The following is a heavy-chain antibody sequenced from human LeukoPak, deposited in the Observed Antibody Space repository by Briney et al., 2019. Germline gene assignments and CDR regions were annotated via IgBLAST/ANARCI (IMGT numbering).Heavy chain of an antibody. D-gene: IGHD3-10*01. Sequence: GGSLRLSCAASGFTFDDYAMHWVRQAPGKGLEWVSGISWNSGSIGYADSVKGRFTISRDNAKNSLYPQMNSLRAEDTAVYYCGRLTYYYGSGGGNYWGQGTLVTVSS. V-gene: IGHV3-9*01. CDR3: GRLTYYYGSGGGNY. CDR1: GFTFDDYA. CDR2: ISWNSGSI. J-gene: IGHJ4*02.